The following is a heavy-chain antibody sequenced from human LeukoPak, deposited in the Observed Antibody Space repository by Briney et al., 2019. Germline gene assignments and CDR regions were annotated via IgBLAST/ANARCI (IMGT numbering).Heavy chain of an antibody. CDR2: VTGSGDTT. Sequence: PGGPLRLSCVASGFTFSSHAMTWVRQAPGKGLEWVTTVTGSGDTTFYADSLKGRFTISRDNSKNTVYLQMNSLRVEDTAIYYCAKDYYGSGSSYTDAFDIWGQGTMVTVSS. J-gene: IGHJ3*02. V-gene: IGHV3-23*01. D-gene: IGHD3-10*01. CDR1: GFTFSSHA. CDR3: AKDYYGSGSSYTDAFDI.